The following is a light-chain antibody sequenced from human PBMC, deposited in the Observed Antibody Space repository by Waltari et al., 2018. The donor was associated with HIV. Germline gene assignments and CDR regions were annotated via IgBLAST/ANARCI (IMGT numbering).Light chain of an antibody. V-gene: IGLV2-8*01. CDR1: SSDVGVYNF. Sequence: QSALIQPPSASGSPGQSVTISCTGTSSDVGVYNFVSWYQQHPGKAPKLMIYEVTKRTSGVPDRFSGSKSGNTASLTVSGLQAEDEADYYCSSYAGNNNEAFGGGTKLTVV. CDR2: EVT. CDR3: SSYAGNNNEA. J-gene: IGLJ2*01.